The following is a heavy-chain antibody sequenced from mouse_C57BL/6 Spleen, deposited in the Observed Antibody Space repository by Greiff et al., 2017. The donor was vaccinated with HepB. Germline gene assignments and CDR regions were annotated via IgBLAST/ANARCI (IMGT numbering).Heavy chain of an antibody. Sequence: QVQLQQPGAELVMPGASVKLSCKASGYTFTSYWMHWVKQRPGQGLEWIGVIDPSDSYTNYNQKFKGKSTLTVDKSSSTAYMQLSSLTSEDSAVYYCARSGSNYGYAMDYWGQGTSVTVSS. CDR1: GYTFTSYW. CDR2: IDPSDSYT. D-gene: IGHD2-5*01. V-gene: IGHV1-69*01. CDR3: ARSGSNYGYAMDY. J-gene: IGHJ4*01.